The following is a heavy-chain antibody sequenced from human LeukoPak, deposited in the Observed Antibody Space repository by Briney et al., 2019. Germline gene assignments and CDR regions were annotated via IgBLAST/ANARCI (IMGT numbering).Heavy chain of an antibody. D-gene: IGHD6-6*01. CDR1: GFTVSSNY. V-gene: IGHV3-53*01. Sequence: GGSLRLSCAASGFTVSSNYMSWVRQAPGKGLEWVSVIYSGGSTYYADSVKGRFTISRDNFKNTLYLQMNSLRAEDTAVYYCARGVSSYYYGMDVWGQGTTVTVSS. CDR3: ARGVSSYYYGMDV. CDR2: IYSGGST. J-gene: IGHJ6*02.